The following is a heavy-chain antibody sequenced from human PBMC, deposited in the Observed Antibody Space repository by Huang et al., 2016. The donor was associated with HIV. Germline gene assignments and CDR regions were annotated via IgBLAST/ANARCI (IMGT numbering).Heavy chain of an antibody. J-gene: IGHJ3*02. CDR1: GGSITSSSYY. CDR2: IYYSGSI. CDR3: ARHFSYYDSSGYTPWDAFDI. V-gene: IGHV4-39*01. D-gene: IGHD3-22*01. Sequence: QLQLQGSGPGLVKPSETLSLTCTVSGGSITSSSYYWGWIRQPPGKGLEWVGSIYYSGSIDDNPALKSRVTVSVDTSKNQFSLKRSSVTAADTAVYYCARHFSYYDSSGYTPWDAFDIWGQGTMVTVSS.